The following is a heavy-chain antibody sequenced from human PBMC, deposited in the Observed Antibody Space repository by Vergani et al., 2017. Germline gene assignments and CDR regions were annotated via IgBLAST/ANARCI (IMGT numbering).Heavy chain of an antibody. Sequence: EKQLVQSGSETKKPGESLKISCQAFRYIFSNFWIGWVRQRPGRGLEWMGIIYPGDAEVKSNPTFRGQVIFSVDTSVNTAYLQWRSLQASDTATYFCASGGHGSENGGALPLWGQGTNITVSS. CDR3: ASGGHGSENGGALPL. J-gene: IGHJ3*01. V-gene: IGHV5-51*01. CDR1: RYIFSNFW. CDR2: IYPGDAEV. D-gene: IGHD3-10*01.